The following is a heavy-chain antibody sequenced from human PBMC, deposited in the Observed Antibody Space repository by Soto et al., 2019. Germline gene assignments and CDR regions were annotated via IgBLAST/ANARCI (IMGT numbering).Heavy chain of an antibody. Sequence: APVKVSCKASGYTFTSYGISWVRQAPGQGLEWMGWISAYNGNTNYAQKLQGRVTMTTDTSTSTAYMELRSLRSDDTAVYYCAXDLSPTTNYYYYYGMDVWGQGTTVTVSS. CDR2: ISAYNGNT. CDR3: AXDLSPTTNYYYYYGMDV. J-gene: IGHJ6*02. CDR1: GYTFTSYG. V-gene: IGHV1-18*04.